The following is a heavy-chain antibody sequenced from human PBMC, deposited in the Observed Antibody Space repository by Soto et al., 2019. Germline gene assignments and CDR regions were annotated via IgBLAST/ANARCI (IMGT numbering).Heavy chain of an antibody. V-gene: IGHV3-23*01. D-gene: IGHD6-13*01. Sequence: GGSLRLSCAASGFTFSSYAMSWVRQAPGKGLEWVSAISGSGGSTYYADSVKGRFTISRDNSKNTLYLQMNSLRAEDTAVYYCAKPYSSSWDSYYGMDVWGQGTTVTVSS. CDR1: GFTFSSYA. J-gene: IGHJ6*02. CDR2: ISGSGGST. CDR3: AKPYSSSWDSYYGMDV.